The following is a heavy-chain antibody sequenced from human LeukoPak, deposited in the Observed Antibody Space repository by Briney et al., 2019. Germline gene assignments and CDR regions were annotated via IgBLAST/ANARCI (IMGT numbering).Heavy chain of an antibody. Sequence: SETLSLTCAVSGGSISSGGYSWSWIRQPPGKGLEWIGYIYHSGSTYYNPSLKSRVTISVDRSKNQLSLKLSSVTAADTAVYYCARVRGGADAFDIWGQGTMVTVSS. CDR2: IYHSGST. CDR3: ARVRGGADAFDI. CDR1: GGSISSGGYS. D-gene: IGHD4-23*01. V-gene: IGHV4-30-2*01. J-gene: IGHJ3*02.